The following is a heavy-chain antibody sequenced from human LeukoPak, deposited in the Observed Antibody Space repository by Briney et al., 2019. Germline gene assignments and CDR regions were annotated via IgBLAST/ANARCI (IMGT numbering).Heavy chain of an antibody. J-gene: IGHJ4*02. D-gene: IGHD4-23*01. V-gene: IGHV4-59*11. Sequence: SETLSLTCNVSGGSLSSHNWSWVRQSPEKGLEWIGQIYHTGSTHYNPSLRSRFAISVDTSKNKLFLNVKSVTAADTAVYYCAREGRWGMKYYFDFWGQGTLVIVSS. CDR2: IYHTGST. CDR3: AREGRWGMKYYFDF. CDR1: GGSLSSHN.